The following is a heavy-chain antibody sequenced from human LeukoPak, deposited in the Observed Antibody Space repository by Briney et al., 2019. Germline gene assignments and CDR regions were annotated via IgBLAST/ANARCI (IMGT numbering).Heavy chain of an antibody. CDR1: GYTFTGYY. J-gene: IGHJ4*02. D-gene: IGHD6-13*01. CDR3: ARDREAAGQKLTDY. V-gene: IGHV1-2*02. CDR2: INPNSGTT. Sequence: ASVKVSCKASGYTFTGYYMHWVRQAPGQGLEWMGWINPNSGTTNYAQKFQGRVTMTRDTSISTAYTELRSLRSDDTAIYYCARDREAAGQKLTDYWGQGTLVTVSS.